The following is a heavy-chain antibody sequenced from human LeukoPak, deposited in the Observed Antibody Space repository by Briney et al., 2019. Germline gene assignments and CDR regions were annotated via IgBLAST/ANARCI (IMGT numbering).Heavy chain of an antibody. CDR1: GGSISSGDYY. J-gene: IGHJ4*02. CDR3: ARVSGYSGYDFTLDY. D-gene: IGHD5-12*01. Sequence: PSETLSLTCTVSGGSISSGDYYWSWIRQPPGKGLEWIGYIYYSGSTYYNPSLKSRVTISVDTSKNQFSLKLSSVTAADTAVYYCARVSGYSGYDFTLDYWGQGTLVTVSS. CDR2: IYYSGST. V-gene: IGHV4-30-4*01.